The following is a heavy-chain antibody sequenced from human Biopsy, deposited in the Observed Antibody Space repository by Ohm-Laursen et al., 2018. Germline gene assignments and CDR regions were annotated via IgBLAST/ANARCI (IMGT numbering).Heavy chain of an antibody. J-gene: IGHJ6*02. Sequence: SDTLSLTCTVSGVSITAYYWSWIRQPPGKGLECIGNIHHSGSTNYTPSLKSRLTISVDTPKNQFSLKLSSVTAADTAVYYCARMDCSGGSCHYYSYGMDVWGQGTTVTVSS. CDR2: IHHSGST. CDR3: ARMDCSGGSCHYYSYGMDV. D-gene: IGHD2-15*01. V-gene: IGHV4-4*09. CDR1: GVSITAYY.